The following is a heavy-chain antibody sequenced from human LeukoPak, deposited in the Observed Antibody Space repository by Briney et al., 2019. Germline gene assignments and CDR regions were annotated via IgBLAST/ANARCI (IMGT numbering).Heavy chain of an antibody. V-gene: IGHV4-59*01. CDR3: ARVSGKGYHHGMDV. CDR1: GGSISSYF. CDR2: GYFRGST. Sequence: SETLSLTCTVSGGSISSYFWTWIRQPPGKGLEWIGYGYFRGSTNYNPSLKSRVTISVDSSKNQFSLKLSSETAADTAVYYCARVSGKGYHHGMDVWGQGTTVTVSS. D-gene: IGHD6-25*01. J-gene: IGHJ6*02.